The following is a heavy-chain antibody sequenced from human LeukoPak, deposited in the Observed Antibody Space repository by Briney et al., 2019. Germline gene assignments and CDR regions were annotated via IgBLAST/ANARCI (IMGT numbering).Heavy chain of an antibody. J-gene: IGHJ6*03. CDR1: GFTFSNYG. V-gene: IGHV3-30*02. CDR3: AKDWAFAGYYYYIDL. Sequence: GESLRLSCAASGFTFSNYGMHWVRQAPGKGLEWVAFIRYDGSNKYFADSVKGRFTISRDNSKNTLYLQMNSLRAEDTAVYYCAKDWAFAGYYYYIDLWGKGTTVTISS. CDR2: IRYDGSNK. D-gene: IGHD2/OR15-2a*01.